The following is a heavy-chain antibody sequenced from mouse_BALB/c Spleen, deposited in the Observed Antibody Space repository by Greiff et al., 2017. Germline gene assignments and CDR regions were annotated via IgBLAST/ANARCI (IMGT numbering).Heavy chain of an antibody. D-gene: IGHD2-1*01. CDR2: ISSGGSYT. CDR1: GFTFSSYG. CDR3: ARHASTMDAMDY. Sequence: DVQLVESGGDLVKPGGSLKLSCAASGFTFSSYGMSWVRQTPDKRLEWVATISSGGSYTYYPDSVKGRFTISRDNAKNTLYLQMSSLKSEDTAMYYCARHASTMDAMDYWGQGTSVTVSS. J-gene: IGHJ4*01. V-gene: IGHV5-6*01.